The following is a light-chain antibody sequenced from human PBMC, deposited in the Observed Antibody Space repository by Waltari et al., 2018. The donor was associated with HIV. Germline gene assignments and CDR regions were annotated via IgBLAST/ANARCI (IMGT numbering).Light chain of an antibody. CDR3: AAWDDRLDGPWV. Sequence: QSVLTQPPSASGAPGQTVTISCSGSNSNIGIYTVNWYQQFPGTAPKLLIYDNNQRPSGVPVRCSGSKSGTSASLAIRGVQSEDEADYYCAAWDDRLDGPWVFGGGTKLTVL. V-gene: IGLV1-44*01. CDR2: DNN. J-gene: IGLJ3*02. CDR1: NSNIGIYT.